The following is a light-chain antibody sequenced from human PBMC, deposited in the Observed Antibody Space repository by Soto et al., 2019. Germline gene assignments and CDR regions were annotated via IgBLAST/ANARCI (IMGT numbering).Light chain of an antibody. V-gene: IGKV1-5*01. Sequence: DIHMTQSPSTLSASVVDIVTITCRASQSISSWLAWYQQKPGKAPKLLIYDASSLESGVPSRFSGSGSGTEFTLTISSLKPDDFATYYCQKYHEYWFGQGTKVDI. CDR1: QSISSW. CDR3: QKYHEYW. CDR2: DAS. J-gene: IGKJ1*01.